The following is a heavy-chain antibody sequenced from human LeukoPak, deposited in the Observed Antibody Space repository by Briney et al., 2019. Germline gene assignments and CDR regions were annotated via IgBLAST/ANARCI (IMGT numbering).Heavy chain of an antibody. V-gene: IGHV4-34*01. CDR1: GGSFSGYY. CDR2: INHSGST. D-gene: IGHD2-2*01. CDR3: ATKYCSSTSCHYFDY. J-gene: IGHJ4*02. Sequence: PSETLSLTCAVYGGSFSGYYCSWIRQPPRKGLELIGEINHSGSTNYNPSLKSRVTISVDTSKNQFSLKLSSVTAADTAVYCCATKYCSSTSCHYFDYWGQGTLVTVSS.